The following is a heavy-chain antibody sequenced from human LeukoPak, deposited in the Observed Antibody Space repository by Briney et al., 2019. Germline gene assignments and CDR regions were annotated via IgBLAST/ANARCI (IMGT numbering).Heavy chain of an antibody. Sequence: GGSLRLSCAASGFTFSDSYMTWVRQAPGKGVEWVAYISGSGHDINYSDSVKGQFTISRDNAKNSLYLQMNSLRAEDTAVYYCARDDSSSWGYYYYMDVWGKGTTVTVSS. CDR1: GFTFSDSY. CDR2: ISGSGHDI. V-gene: IGHV3-11*04. CDR3: ARDDSSSWGYYYYMDV. D-gene: IGHD6-13*01. J-gene: IGHJ6*03.